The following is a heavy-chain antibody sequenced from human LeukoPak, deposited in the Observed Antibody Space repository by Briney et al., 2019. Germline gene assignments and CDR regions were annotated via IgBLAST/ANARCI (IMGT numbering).Heavy chain of an antibody. V-gene: IGHV1-69*13. CDR2: IIPIFGTA. Sequence: ASVKVSCKASGGTFSSYAIIWVRQAPGQGLKWMGGIIPIFGTANYAQKFQGRVTITADESTRTAYMELSSLRSEDTAVYYCARVFLALASVGATVHYYYGMDVWGQGTTVTVSS. CDR1: GGTFSSYA. D-gene: IGHD1-26*01. CDR3: ARVFLALASVGATVHYYYGMDV. J-gene: IGHJ6*02.